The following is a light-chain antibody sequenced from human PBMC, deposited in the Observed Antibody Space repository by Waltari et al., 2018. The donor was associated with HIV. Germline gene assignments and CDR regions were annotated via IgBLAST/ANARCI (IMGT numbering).Light chain of an antibody. CDR3: QQYGMSPRT. CDR1: QSISSSY. CDR2: GAS. V-gene: IGKV3-20*01. J-gene: IGKJ2*01. Sequence: ENVLTQFPGTLSLSPGERATLSCRASQSISSSYMAWYQQRPGQAPRLLIFGASSRATGIPDRFLGSGSGTDFTLTISRLEPEDFAVYYCQQYGMSPRTFGRGTKLEIK.